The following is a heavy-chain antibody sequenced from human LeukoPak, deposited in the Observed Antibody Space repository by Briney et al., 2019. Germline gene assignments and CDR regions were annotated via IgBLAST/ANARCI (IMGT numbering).Heavy chain of an antibody. J-gene: IGHJ4*02. D-gene: IGHD3-22*01. V-gene: IGHV3-30*18. CDR1: GFTFSSYG. CDR2: LLNDGSNQ. Sequence: GSLRLSCAASGFTFSSYGLHWVRQAPGKGLEWVAVLLNDGSNQYYADSVKGRFTISRDNSKNTLYLQMNSLRAEDTAVYYCAKAAYYYDSSGSGSNFGYWGQGTLVTVSS. CDR3: AKAAYYYDSSGSGSNFGY.